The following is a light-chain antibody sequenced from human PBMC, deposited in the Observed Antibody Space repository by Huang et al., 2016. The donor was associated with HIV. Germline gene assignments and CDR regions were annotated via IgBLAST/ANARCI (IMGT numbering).Light chain of an antibody. CDR1: QGISDS. J-gene: IGKJ4*01. Sequence: DIQMTQSPSSLSASVGDRVTITCRASQGISDSLAWYQQQPGKAPKLLVFAASRLESGVPARFSGSGSGTEYSLTVSSLQPEDFATYYCQQYSSTPLTFGGGTKVEI. CDR2: AAS. CDR3: QQYSSTPLT. V-gene: IGKV1-NL1*01.